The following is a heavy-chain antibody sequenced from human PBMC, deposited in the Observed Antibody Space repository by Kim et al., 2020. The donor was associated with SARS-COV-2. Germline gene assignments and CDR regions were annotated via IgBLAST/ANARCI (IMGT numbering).Heavy chain of an antibody. Sequence: GGSLRLSCAASGFTFSNYWMHWVRQAPGKGLVWVSRSNGDGTTTSYADSVNGRFTISRDNAKNTLYLQMNSLRAEDTAVYYCAREVEVISNWYFDLWGRGALVTVSS. CDR3: AREVEVISNWYFDL. J-gene: IGHJ2*01. CDR1: GFTFSNYW. CDR2: SNGDGTTT. D-gene: IGHD3-22*01. V-gene: IGHV3-74*01.